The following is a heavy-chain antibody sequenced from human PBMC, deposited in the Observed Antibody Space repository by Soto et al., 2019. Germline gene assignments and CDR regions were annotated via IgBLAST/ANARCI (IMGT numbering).Heavy chain of an antibody. D-gene: IGHD2-2*01. J-gene: IGHJ4*02. CDR1: GFTFDDYT. Sequence: PGGSLRLSCAASGFTFDDYTMHWVRQAPGKGLEWVSLISWDGGSTYYADSVKGRFTISRDNSKNSLYLQMNSLRTEDTTLYYCAKDKGEGHQLCLDYWGQGTLVTVSS. CDR2: ISWDGGST. V-gene: IGHV3-43*01. CDR3: AKDKGEGHQLCLDY.